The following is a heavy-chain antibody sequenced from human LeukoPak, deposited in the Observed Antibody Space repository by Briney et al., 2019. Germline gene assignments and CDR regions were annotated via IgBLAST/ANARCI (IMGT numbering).Heavy chain of an antibody. CDR2: IFHSGST. J-gene: IGHJ4*02. Sequence: SETLSLTCAVSGGSISSSTWWTWVRPPPGKGLEWIGEIFHSGSTNSNPSLKSRLTMSVDESKHEFSLKLTSVTAADTAVYYCASGALLSRYLEYWGQGTLVTVSS. D-gene: IGHD3-3*01. CDR3: ASGALLSRYLEY. V-gene: IGHV4-4*02. CDR1: GGSISSSTW.